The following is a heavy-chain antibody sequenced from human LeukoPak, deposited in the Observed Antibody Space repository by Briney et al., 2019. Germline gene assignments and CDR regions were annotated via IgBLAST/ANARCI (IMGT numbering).Heavy chain of an antibody. CDR1: GYTFTYYW. CDR3: TRAVGFIGYDDY. J-gene: IGHJ4*02. V-gene: IGHV5-51*01. Sequence: GESLKISCKGSGYTFTYYWIGWVRQMPGKGLEWMGIINPADSDAKYSPSFQGQVTFSADTSINTAYLQWSSLKASDTAIYYCTRAVGFIGYDDYWGQGTQVTVSS. CDR2: INPADSDA. D-gene: IGHD5-12*01.